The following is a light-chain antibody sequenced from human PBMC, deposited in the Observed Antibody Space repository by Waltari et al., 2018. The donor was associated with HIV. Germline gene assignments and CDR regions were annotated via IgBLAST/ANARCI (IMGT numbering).Light chain of an antibody. CDR1: TSNIASDS. CDR3: AAWTDIMSGWL. V-gene: IGLV1-47*01. J-gene: IGLJ3*02. CDR2: RGD. Sequence: TQSPSASGAPGQRVTLTCSAVTSNIASDSIYWYQQVPGTAPKLLIFRGDQRASGVPDRFSGSKSGASSSLAISGLQSDDEADYYCAAWTDIMSGWLFGGGTKLTVL.